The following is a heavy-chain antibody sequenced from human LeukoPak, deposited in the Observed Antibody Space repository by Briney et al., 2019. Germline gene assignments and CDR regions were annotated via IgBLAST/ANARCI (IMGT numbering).Heavy chain of an antibody. D-gene: IGHD4-17*01. CDR1: GGSISDYY. V-gene: IGHV4-59*01. Sequence: PSETLSLTCTVSGGSISDYYWSWIRQPPGKGLEWIGYISYSWNTNYKPSLKSRVTISVDTSKNQFSLKLSSLTTADTAVYYCARGGDVFQHWGQGTLVTVSS. CDR3: ARGGDVFQH. J-gene: IGHJ1*01. CDR2: ISYSWNT.